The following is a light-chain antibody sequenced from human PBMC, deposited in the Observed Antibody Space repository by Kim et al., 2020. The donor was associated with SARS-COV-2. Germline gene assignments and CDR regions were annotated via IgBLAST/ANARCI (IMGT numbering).Light chain of an antibody. CDR2: DVS. CDR1: SSDIGAYSY. Sequence: GHSTTISCTGSSSDIGAYSYVSWYQQHPGKAPKLMIYDVSHRSSGVSNRFSASKSGNTASLTISGLQTEDEADYYCSSYTSDSNVLFGGGTKVTVL. CDR3: SSYTSDSNVL. J-gene: IGLJ2*01. V-gene: IGLV2-14*03.